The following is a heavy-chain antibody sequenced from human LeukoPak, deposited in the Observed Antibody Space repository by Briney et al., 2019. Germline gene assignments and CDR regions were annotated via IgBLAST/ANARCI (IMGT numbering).Heavy chain of an antibody. V-gene: IGHV4-4*07. CDR1: GGAISSYC. CDR3: AREWKGYGDYNLPVHDDWYFDL. D-gene: IGHD4-17*01. CDR2: LCISGSP. Sequence: PSETLSLTCAVSGGAISSYCWSWIRQPAGKGLEWIGRLCISGSPNYNPSLKTRVSMSVDTSKNQFSLKQASVTAADTAVYYCAREWKGYGDYNLPVHDDWYFDLWGRGTLVTVSS. J-gene: IGHJ2*01.